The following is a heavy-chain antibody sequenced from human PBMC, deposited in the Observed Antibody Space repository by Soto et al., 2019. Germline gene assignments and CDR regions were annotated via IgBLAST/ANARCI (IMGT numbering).Heavy chain of an antibody. CDR3: AGGEAPVTLVYYSSRGRDV. D-gene: IGHD3-10*01. Sequence: ASVKVSCKASGYTFTSYDINWVRQATGQGLEWMGWMNPNSGNTGYAQKFQGRVTMTRNTSISTAYMELSSLRSEDTAVYYCAGGEAPVTLVYYSSRGRDVWGKGPPVPAS. J-gene: IGHJ6*04. CDR1: GYTFTSYD. V-gene: IGHV1-8*01. CDR2: MNPNSGNT.